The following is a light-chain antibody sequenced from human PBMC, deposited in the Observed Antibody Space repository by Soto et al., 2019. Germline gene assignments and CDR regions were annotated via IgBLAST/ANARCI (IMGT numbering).Light chain of an antibody. V-gene: IGKV1-27*01. CDR2: AAS. CDR1: QGISNY. J-gene: IGKJ1*01. Sequence: DIQMTQSPSSLSASVGDRITIXXRQSQGISNYLAWYQQKPGKVPXPLIYAASTLQSGVPSRFSGSGSGTEFTLTISSLQPDDFATYSCQQYNSYSRTFGQGTKVDI. CDR3: QQYNSYSRT.